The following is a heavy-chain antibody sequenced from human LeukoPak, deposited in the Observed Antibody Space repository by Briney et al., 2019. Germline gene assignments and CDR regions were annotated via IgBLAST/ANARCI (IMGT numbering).Heavy chain of an antibody. Sequence: ASVEVSCKASGYTFTSYDINWVRQATGQGLEWMGWMNPNSGNTGYAQKFQGRVTMTRNTSISTAYMELSSLRSEDTAVYYCARGYCSSTSCYTARGQLDYWGQGTLVTVSS. V-gene: IGHV1-8*01. CDR1: GYTFTSYD. CDR3: ARGYCSSTSCYTARGQLDY. D-gene: IGHD2-2*02. J-gene: IGHJ4*02. CDR2: MNPNSGNT.